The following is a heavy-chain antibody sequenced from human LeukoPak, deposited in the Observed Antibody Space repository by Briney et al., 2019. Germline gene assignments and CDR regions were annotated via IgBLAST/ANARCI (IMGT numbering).Heavy chain of an antibody. CDR2: VSGSGGNT. V-gene: IGHV3-23*01. CDR3: ANNPSRPYGMDV. D-gene: IGHD1-1*01. J-gene: IGHJ6*02. CDR1: GFTFSSYA. Sequence: GGSLRLSCAASGFTFSSYAMSWVRQAPGKGLEWVSGVSGSGGNTYYADSVKGRFTISRDNSKNALYLQMNGLRAEDTAVYYCANNPSRPYGMDVWGQGTTVTVSS.